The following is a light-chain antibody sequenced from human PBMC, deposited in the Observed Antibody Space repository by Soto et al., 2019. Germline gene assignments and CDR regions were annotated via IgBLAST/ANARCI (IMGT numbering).Light chain of an antibody. CDR3: SSSAGSNNYV. CDR1: SGDVGGYNY. V-gene: IGLV2-8*01. J-gene: IGLJ1*01. Sequence: QSALTQPPSASGSPGQSVTISCTGTSGDVGGYNYVSWYQQHPGKAPKLMIFEVSERPSGVPHRFSASKSGNTASLTVSVLQAEEEADYYCSSSAGSNNYVFGTGTKLTVL. CDR2: EVS.